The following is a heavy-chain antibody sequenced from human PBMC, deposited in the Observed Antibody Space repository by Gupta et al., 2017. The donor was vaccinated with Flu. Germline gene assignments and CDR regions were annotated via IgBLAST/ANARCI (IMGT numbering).Heavy chain of an antibody. J-gene: IGHJ5*02. D-gene: IGHD2-21*02. CDR1: GGSISNYY. CDR3: ARGDTSYKNWFAT. CDR2: IYYSGTT. V-gene: IGHV4-59*01. Sequence: CSVSGGSISNYYWSWIRQPPGKGLEWIGFIYYSGTTTYNPSLKSRVSLSLDTSQNQFSLKLTSVTAADTAVYSCARGDTSYKNWFATWGQGT.